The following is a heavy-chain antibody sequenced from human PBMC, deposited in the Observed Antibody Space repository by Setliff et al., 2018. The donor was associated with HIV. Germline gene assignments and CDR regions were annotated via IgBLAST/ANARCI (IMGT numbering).Heavy chain of an antibody. D-gene: IGHD5-12*01. Sequence: LRLSCAASGFTFSSYNMNWVRQAPGKGLEWVANIKQDGSESYYVDSVKGRFTISRDNAKNSLSLQMNSLRAEDTAVYYCARMVRSGYDRGYFDSWGQGTLVTVSS. V-gene: IGHV3-7*01. J-gene: IGHJ4*02. CDR3: ARMVRSGYDRGYFDS. CDR1: GFTFSSYN. CDR2: IKQDGSES.